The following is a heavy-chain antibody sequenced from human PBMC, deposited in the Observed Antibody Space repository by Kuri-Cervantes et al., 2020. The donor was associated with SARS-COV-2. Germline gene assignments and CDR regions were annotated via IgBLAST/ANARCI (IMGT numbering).Heavy chain of an antibody. CDR1: GYTFTSYD. V-gene: IGHV1-8*02. J-gene: IGHJ3*02. Sequence: ASVKVSCKASGYTFTSYDINWVRQATGQGLEWMGWMNPNSGNTGYAQKFQGRVTMTRNTSVSTAYMELSSLRSEDTAVYYCARGPPGSGWFSIWGQGEMVNVSS. CDR3: ARGPPGSGWFSI. CDR2: MNPNSGNT. D-gene: IGHD6-19*01.